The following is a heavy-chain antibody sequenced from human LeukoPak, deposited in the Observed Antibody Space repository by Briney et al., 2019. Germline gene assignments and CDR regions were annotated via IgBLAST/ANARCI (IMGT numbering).Heavy chain of an antibody. Sequence: ASVKVSCKASGGTFSSYAISWVRQAPGQGLEWMGGIIPIFGTANYAQKFQGRVTITADESTSTAYMELSSLRSEDTAVYYCARDLGCSSTSCYRGDYYYGMDAWGQGTTVTVSS. CDR2: IIPIFGTA. CDR1: GGTFSSYA. D-gene: IGHD2-2*01. V-gene: IGHV1-69*01. J-gene: IGHJ6*02. CDR3: ARDLGCSSTSCYRGDYYYGMDA.